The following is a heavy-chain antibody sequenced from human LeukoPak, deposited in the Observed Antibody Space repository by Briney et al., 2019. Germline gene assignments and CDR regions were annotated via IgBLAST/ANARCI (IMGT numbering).Heavy chain of an antibody. CDR2: IYYSGST. Sequence: SETLSLTCTVSGGSISSSIYYWGWIRQSPGKGLEWIGSIYYSGSTYYNPSLKSRVTISVDTSKNQFSLKLSSVTAADTAVYYCARGTEYSSSWPFDYWGQGTLVTVSS. CDR3: ARGTEYSSSWPFDY. V-gene: IGHV4-39*07. CDR1: GGSISSSIYY. D-gene: IGHD6-6*01. J-gene: IGHJ4*02.